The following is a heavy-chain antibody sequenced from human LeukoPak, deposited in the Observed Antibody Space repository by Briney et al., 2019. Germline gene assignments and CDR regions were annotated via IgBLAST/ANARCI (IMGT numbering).Heavy chain of an antibody. CDR1: GGSISSGSYY. D-gene: IGHD5-12*01. Sequence: SETLSLTCTVSGGSISSGSYYWSWIRQPAGKGLEWIGRIYYSGSTYYNPSLKSRVTISVDTSKNQFSLKLSSVTAADTAVYYCARDRYSGYAVKDWGQGTLVTVSS. CDR2: IYYSGST. CDR3: ARDRYSGYAVKD. J-gene: IGHJ4*02. V-gene: IGHV4-39*07.